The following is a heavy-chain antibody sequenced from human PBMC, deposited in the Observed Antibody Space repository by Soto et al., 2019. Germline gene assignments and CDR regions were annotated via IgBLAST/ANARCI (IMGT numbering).Heavy chain of an antibody. V-gene: IGHV4-39*01. D-gene: IGHD3-10*01. J-gene: IGHJ4*02. CDR3: ESSESYDQSDY. CDR2: IFYSGTT. CDR1: GGSISGSSYY. Sequence: SETLSLTCTVSGGSISGSSYYWGWIRQPPGKGLEWIGNIFYSGTTYYNPSLKSRVTISVDTSKNQFSLKLRSVTAADTAVYYCESSESYDQSDYWGQGTLVTVSS.